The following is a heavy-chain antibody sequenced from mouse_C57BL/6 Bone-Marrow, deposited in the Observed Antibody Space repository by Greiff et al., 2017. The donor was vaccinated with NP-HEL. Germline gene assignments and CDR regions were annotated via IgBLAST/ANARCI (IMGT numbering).Heavy chain of an antibody. Sequence: EVQLQQSGAELVRPGASVKLSCTASGFNIKDDYMHWVKQRPEQGLEWIGWIDPENGDTEYASKFQGKATITADTSSNTAYLQLSSLTSEDTAVYYCTVLRQLRLRGFAYWGQGTLVTVSA. CDR2: IDPENGDT. D-gene: IGHD3-2*02. V-gene: IGHV14-4*01. CDR3: TVLRQLRLRGFAY. CDR1: GFNIKDDY. J-gene: IGHJ3*01.